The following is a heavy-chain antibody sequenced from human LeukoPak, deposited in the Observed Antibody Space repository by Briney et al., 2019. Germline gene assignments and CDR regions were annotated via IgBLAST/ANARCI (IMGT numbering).Heavy chain of an antibody. CDR1: GFTFSSYG. CDR2: IWYDGSNK. CDR3: AKGVGYCSGGSCYRRSYYYYYMDV. V-gene: IGHV3-33*06. Sequence: GGSLRLSCAASGFTFSSYGMHWVRQAPGKGLEWVAVIWYDGSNKFYADSVKGRFTISRDNSKNTLYLQMNSLRAEDTAVYYCAKGVGYCSGGSCYRRSYYYYYMDVWGKGTTVTVSS. J-gene: IGHJ6*03. D-gene: IGHD2-15*01.